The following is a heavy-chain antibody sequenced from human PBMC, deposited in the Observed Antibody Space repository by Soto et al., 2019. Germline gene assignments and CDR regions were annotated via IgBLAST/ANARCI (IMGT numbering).Heavy chain of an antibody. CDR3: ARLEGLATISYYFDF. Sequence: SETLSLTCTVSGGDVTSSRYYWAWIRQTPGKGLEWIATIYYGGNTYYNPSLQTRVTISLDKSKSQFSLRMDSVTAADSAVYFCARLEGLATISYYFDFWGQGAQVTVSS. CDR1: GGDVTSSRYY. CDR2: IYYGGNT. V-gene: IGHV4-39*01. J-gene: IGHJ4*02. D-gene: IGHD3-9*01.